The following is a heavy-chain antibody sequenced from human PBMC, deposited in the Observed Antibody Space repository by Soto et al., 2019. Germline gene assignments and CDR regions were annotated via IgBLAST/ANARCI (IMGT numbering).Heavy chain of an antibody. J-gene: IGHJ4*02. CDR2: ISAYNGNT. D-gene: IGHD3-22*01. CDR3: AGSPSYYDTSANYFDY. V-gene: IGHV1-18*01. Sequence: ASVKVSCKASGYTFTSYGISWVRQAPGQGLEWMGWISAYNGNTNYAQKLQGRVTMTTDTSTSTAYMELRSLRSDDTAVYYCAGSPSYYDTSANYFDYWGERTPVPVSS. CDR1: GYTFTSYG.